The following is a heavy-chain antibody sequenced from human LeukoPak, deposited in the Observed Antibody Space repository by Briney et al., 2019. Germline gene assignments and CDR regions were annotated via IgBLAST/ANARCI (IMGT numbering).Heavy chain of an antibody. V-gene: IGHV4-59*01. CDR1: DGSISSYY. J-gene: IGHJ6*02. Sequence: SETLSLTCTVSDGSISSYYWSWIRQPPGKGLEWIGYIYYSGSTNYNPSLKSRVTISVDTSKNQFSLKLSSVTAADTAVYYCARGTAYYYYGMDVWGQGTTVTVSS. CDR2: IYYSGST. CDR3: ARGTAYYYYGMDV.